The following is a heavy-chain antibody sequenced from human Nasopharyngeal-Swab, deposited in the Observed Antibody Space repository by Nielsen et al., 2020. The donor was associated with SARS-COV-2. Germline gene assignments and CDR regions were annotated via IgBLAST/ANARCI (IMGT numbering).Heavy chain of an antibody. CDR1: GYTFTSYY. Sequence: ASVKGSCKASGYTFTSYYMHWVRQAPGQGLEGMGIINPSGGSTSYAQKFQGRVTITADKSTSTAYMELSSLRSEDTAVYYCARDRIEITIFGVVYYGMDVWGQGTTVTVSS. V-gene: IGHV1-46*01. J-gene: IGHJ6*02. CDR2: INPSGGST. D-gene: IGHD3-3*01. CDR3: ARDRIEITIFGVVYYGMDV.